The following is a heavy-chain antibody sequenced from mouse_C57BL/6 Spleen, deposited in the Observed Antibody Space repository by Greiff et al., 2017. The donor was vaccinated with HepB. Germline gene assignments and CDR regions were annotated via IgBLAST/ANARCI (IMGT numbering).Heavy chain of an antibody. CDR2: IYPGSGST. V-gene: IGHV1-55*01. Sequence: QVQLQQPGAELVKPGASVKMSCKASGYTFTSYWITWVKQRPGQGLEWIGDIYPGSGSTNYNEKFKSKATLTVDTSSSTAYMQLSSLTSEDSAVYYGARERYDYDGYYAMDYWGQGTSVTVSS. CDR1: GYTFTSYW. CDR3: ARERYDYDGYYAMDY. D-gene: IGHD2-4*01. J-gene: IGHJ4*01.